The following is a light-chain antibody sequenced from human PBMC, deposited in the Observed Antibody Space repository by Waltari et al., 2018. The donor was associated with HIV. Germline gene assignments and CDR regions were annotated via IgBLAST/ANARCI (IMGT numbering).Light chain of an antibody. Sequence: EIVLTQSPVTLSLSPGESATLSCRASQTISNDYLVWYHQKLGHAPSLLIYGASSRATGIPGRFSGSGSGTDFTLTITRLEPEDFAVYYCQQYHTTPVTFGQGTRLEIK. CDR1: QTISNDY. J-gene: IGKJ5*01. CDR2: GAS. V-gene: IGKV3-20*01. CDR3: QQYHTTPVT.